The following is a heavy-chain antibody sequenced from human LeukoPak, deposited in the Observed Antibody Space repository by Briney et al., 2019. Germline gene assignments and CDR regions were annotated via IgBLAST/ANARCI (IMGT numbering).Heavy chain of an antibody. CDR3: ARDQMARVGAINPPFDY. Sequence: ASVXVSCKASGGTFSSYAISWVRQAPGQGXEWXGRIIPILGIANYAQKFQGRVTITADKSTSTAYMELSSLRSEDTAVYYCARDQMARVGAINPPFDYWGQGTLVTVSS. V-gene: IGHV1-69*04. CDR1: GGTFSSYA. CDR2: IIPILGIA. J-gene: IGHJ4*02. D-gene: IGHD1-26*01.